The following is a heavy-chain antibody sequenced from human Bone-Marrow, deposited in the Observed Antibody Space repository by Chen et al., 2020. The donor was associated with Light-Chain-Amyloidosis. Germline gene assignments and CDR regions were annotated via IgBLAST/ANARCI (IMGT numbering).Heavy chain of an antibody. J-gene: IGHJ3*02. CDR1: GGSISSTRYS. CDR3: AGPAVVEGATEINAFDI. Sequence: QLQLQESGPGLVKPSETVSPTCSVSGGSISSTRYSWGWIRQPPGKGLEWVGNIYHTGNTYHNPSFKSRVTMSVDTSEDQFSLHVSSETAADAAIYYCAGPAVVEGATEINAFDIWGQGTMVIVSS. D-gene: IGHD2-15*01. CDR2: IYHTGNT. V-gene: IGHV4-39*01.